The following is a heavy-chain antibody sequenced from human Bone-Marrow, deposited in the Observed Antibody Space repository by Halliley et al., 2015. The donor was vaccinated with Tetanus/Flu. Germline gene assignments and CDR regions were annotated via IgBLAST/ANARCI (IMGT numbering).Heavy chain of an antibody. CDR3: ARGMGDFWSAYSLYGMDV. J-gene: IGHJ6*02. D-gene: IGHD3-3*01. CDR1: GFTFRDYA. Sequence: SLRLSCAASGFTFRDYAMHWVRQAPGKGLEWVAVTLHDGSNKYYAGSVKGRFTLSRDNSKNTLYLQMSSLKPEDTAVYYCARGMGDFWSAYSLYGMDVWGQGTTVTVSS. CDR2: TLHDGSNK. V-gene: IGHV3-30-3*01.